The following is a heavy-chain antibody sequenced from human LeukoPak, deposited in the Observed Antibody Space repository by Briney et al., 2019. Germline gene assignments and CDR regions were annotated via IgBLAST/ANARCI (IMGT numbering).Heavy chain of an antibody. J-gene: IGHJ4*02. Sequence: GGSLRLSCAAPGFTFSSYAMSWVRQAPGKGLEWVSAISGSGGSTYYADSVKGRFTISRDNSKNTLYLQMNSLRAEDTAVYYCAKRWGITGTTYFDYWGQGTLVTVSS. CDR3: AKRWGITGTTYFDY. D-gene: IGHD1-20*01. CDR1: GFTFSSYA. V-gene: IGHV3-23*01. CDR2: ISGSGGST.